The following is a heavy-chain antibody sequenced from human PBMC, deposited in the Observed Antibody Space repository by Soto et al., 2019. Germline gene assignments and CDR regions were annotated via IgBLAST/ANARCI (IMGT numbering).Heavy chain of an antibody. V-gene: IGHV3-30*03. CDR1: GFTFSIYS. Sequence: QVRLAESGGGVVQPGRSLRLSCAASGFTFSIYSMHWVRQAPGKGLEWVAVISYDGGNKYYSDSVKGRFIISRDNSKNTVYLELNSLRVGEDMGINYCARVPRRELFYYFEAWGQGTLVTVSS. CDR3: ARVPRRELFYYFEA. D-gene: IGHD1-7*01. J-gene: IGHJ4*02. CDR2: ISYDGGNK.